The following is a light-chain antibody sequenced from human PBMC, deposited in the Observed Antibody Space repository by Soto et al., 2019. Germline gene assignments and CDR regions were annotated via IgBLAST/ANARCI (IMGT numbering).Light chain of an antibody. Sequence: DIQLTQSPSSLSASVGDRVTITCRASQTIINYLNWYQQRPGKAPKLLIYSASSLQSGVPSRFSGSGSGTDFTLTISSLQPEDFATYYCQQSYTITFGQGTRLENK. CDR2: SAS. V-gene: IGKV1-39*01. CDR3: QQSYTIT. J-gene: IGKJ5*01. CDR1: QTIINY.